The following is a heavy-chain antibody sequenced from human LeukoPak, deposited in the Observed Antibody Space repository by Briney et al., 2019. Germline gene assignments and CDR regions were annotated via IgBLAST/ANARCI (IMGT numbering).Heavy chain of an antibody. J-gene: IGHJ4*02. D-gene: IGHD1-26*01. V-gene: IGHV5-51*01. Sequence: PGESLKISCKGFGYSFSNYWIAWVRQMPEKGLEWMGIIYPGDSNTRYSPSFQGQVTITADKSINTAYIQWSSLKASDTAMYYCARRPNIVGAPFSDWGQGTLVTVS. CDR2: IYPGDSNT. CDR3: ARRPNIVGAPFSD. CDR1: GYSFSNYW.